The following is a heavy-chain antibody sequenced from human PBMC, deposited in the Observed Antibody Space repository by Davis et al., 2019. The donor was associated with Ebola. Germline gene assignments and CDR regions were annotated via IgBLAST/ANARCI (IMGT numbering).Heavy chain of an antibody. CDR2: ISSRSYYI. CDR3: ARGGYYDSSGYSHDAFDI. CDR1: GFTFSTYS. V-gene: IGHV3-21*01. J-gene: IGHJ3*02. D-gene: IGHD3-22*01. Sequence: GESLKISCAASGFTFSTYSINWVRQAPGKGLEWVSSISSRSYYIYYADSLKGRFTISRDNAKNSLYLQMNSLSAEDTAVYYCARGGYYDSSGYSHDAFDIWGQGTMVTVSS.